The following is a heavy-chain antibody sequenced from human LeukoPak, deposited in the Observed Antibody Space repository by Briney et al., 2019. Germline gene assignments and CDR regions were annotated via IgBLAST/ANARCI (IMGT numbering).Heavy chain of an antibody. J-gene: IGHJ3*02. Sequence: SETLSLTCTVSGGSISSSSYYWSWIRQPPGKGLEWIGYIYYSGSTNYNPSLKSRVTISVDTSKNQFSLKLSSVTAADTAVYYCARGVGYYDSSGYSDAFDIWGQGTMVTVSS. CDR1: GGSISSSSYY. CDR2: IYYSGST. CDR3: ARGVGYYDSSGYSDAFDI. D-gene: IGHD3-22*01. V-gene: IGHV4-61*01.